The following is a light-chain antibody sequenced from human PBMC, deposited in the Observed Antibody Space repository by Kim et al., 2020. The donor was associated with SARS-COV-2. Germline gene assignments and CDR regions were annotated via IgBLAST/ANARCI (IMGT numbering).Light chain of an antibody. V-gene: IGKV3-20*01. CDR3: QQYGTSPYT. CDR2: GAS. CDR1: QSNSSNC. Sequence: LAPGDSATLACRASQSNSSNCLARCQQAPGEAPRILIYGASNRATGATDRFSGSGSGTDFTLTIGRLEPEDFAVYYCQQYGTSPYTCGQGTKLEI. J-gene: IGKJ2*01.